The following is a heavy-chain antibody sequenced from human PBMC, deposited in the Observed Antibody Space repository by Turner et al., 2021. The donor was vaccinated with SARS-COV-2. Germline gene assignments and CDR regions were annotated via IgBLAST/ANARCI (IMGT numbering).Heavy chain of an antibody. CDR3: ATPSVSYDSSGYFHFHL. D-gene: IGHD3-22*01. CDR2: TYYSGSY. V-gene: IGHV4-39*01. CDR1: GGSISSSSYY. Sequence: QLQLQESGSGLVKPSENLSLPCIVSGGSISSSSYYWGWLRQPPGKALEWIGCTYYSGSYYYYPSLKSRVTISVDTSKNQYAHKLNSVTDADTAVYYCATPSVSYDSSGYFHFHLWGRGTLVTVS. J-gene: IGHJ2*01.